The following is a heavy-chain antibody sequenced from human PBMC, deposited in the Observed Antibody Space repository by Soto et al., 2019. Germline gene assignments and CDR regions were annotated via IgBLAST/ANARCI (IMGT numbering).Heavy chain of an antibody. CDR1: GYTFTSYG. J-gene: IGHJ4*02. CDR2: ISAYNGNT. Sequence: ASVKVSCKASGYTFTSYGISWVRQAPGQGLEWMGWISAYNGNTNYAQKLQGRVTMTTDTSTSTAYMELRSLRSDDTAVYYCARAGIAVRRGGLGFDYWGQGTLVTVSS. CDR3: ARAGIAVRRGGLGFDY. V-gene: IGHV1-18*01. D-gene: IGHD6-6*01.